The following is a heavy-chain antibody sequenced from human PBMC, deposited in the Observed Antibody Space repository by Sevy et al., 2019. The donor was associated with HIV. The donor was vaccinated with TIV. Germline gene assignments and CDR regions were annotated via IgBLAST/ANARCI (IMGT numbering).Heavy chain of an antibody. D-gene: IGHD4-4*01. CDR1: GFTFSSYA. CDR2: ISYDGSNK. V-gene: IGHV3-30*04. Sequence: GGSLRLSCAASGFTFSSYAMHWVRQAPGKGLEWVAVISYDGSNKYYADSVKGRFTISRDNSKNKLYLQMNSLRAEDTAVYYCARGAATVTIYYYYGMDVWGQGTTVTVSS. J-gene: IGHJ6*02. CDR3: ARGAATVTIYYYYGMDV.